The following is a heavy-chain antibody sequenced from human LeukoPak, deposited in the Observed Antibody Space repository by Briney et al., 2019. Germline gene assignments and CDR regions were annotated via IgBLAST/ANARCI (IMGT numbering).Heavy chain of an antibody. D-gene: IGHD6-19*01. CDR3: AKDRYSSVVSYCDY. J-gene: IGHJ4*02. V-gene: IGHV3-48*01. CDR1: GFTLSSYS. CDR2: ISSSSNTI. Sequence: GGSLRLSCAASGFTLSSYSMNWVRQAPGKGLEWISYISSSSNTIYYADSVKGRFTISRDNSKNTLYLQMNSLRAEDTAVYYCAKDRYSSVVSYCDYWGQGTLVTVSS.